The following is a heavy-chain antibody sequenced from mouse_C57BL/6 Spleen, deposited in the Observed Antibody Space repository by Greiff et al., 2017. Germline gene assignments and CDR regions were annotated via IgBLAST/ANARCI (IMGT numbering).Heavy chain of an antibody. V-gene: IGHV1-61*01. CDR1: GYTFTSYW. J-gene: IGHJ3*01. Sequence: QVQLKQPGAELVRPGSSVKLSCKASGYTFTSYWMDWVKQRPGQGLEWIGNIYPSDSETHYNQKFKDKATVTVDKSSSTAYMQLSSLTSEDSAVXYCARISYDYDGAYWGQGTLVTVSA. CDR2: IYPSDSET. D-gene: IGHD2-4*01. CDR3: ARISYDYDGAY.